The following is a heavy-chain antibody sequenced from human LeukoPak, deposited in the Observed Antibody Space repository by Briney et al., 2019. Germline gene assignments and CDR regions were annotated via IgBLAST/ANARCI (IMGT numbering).Heavy chain of an antibody. V-gene: IGHV1-69-2*01. CDR3: ATGGPRIVGAN. CDR1: GYTFTDYY. J-gene: IGHJ4*02. CDR2: VDPEDGET. D-gene: IGHD1-26*01. Sequence: EASVKVSCKVSGYTFTDYYMHWVQQAPGKGLEWMGLVDPEDGETIYAEKFQARVTITADTSTDTAYMELSSLRSEDTAVYYCATGGPRIVGANWGQGTLVTVSS.